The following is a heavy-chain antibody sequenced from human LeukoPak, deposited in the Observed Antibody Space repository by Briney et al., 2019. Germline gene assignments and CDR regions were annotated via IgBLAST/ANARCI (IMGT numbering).Heavy chain of an antibody. CDR2: IKQDGSEK. J-gene: IGHJ4*02. CDR1: GFTFSSYW. V-gene: IGHV3-7*03. CDR3: AKENPSGIAAAGTGFDY. D-gene: IGHD6-13*01. Sequence: GGSLRLSCAASGFTFSSYWMSWVRQAPGKGLEWVANIKQDGSEKYYVDSVKGRFTISRDNAKNSLYLQMNSLRAEDTALYYCAKENPSGIAAAGTGFDYWGQGTLVTVSS.